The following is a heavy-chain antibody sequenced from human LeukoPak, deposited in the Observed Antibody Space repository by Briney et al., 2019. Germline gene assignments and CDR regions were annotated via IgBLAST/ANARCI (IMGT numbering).Heavy chain of an antibody. D-gene: IGHD3-10*01. Sequence: PGRSLRLSCAASGFTFSSYGMHWVRQAPGKGLEWVAVISYDGSNKYYADSVKGRFTISRDNSKNTLYLQMNSLRAEDTAVYYCAKDPYGSGYNRFDPWGQGTLVTVSS. CDR2: ISYDGSNK. V-gene: IGHV3-30*18. CDR3: AKDPYGSGYNRFDP. CDR1: GFTFSSYG. J-gene: IGHJ5*02.